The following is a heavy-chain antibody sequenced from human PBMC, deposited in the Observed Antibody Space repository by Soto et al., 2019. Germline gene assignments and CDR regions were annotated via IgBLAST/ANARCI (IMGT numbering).Heavy chain of an antibody. J-gene: IGHJ5*02. CDR3: ARVRQWFGP. V-gene: IGHV4-59*08. CDR1: GISITSSY. Sequence: PSETLSLTFTVSGISITSSYWTWFRQSPGKGLEWMGQISDRGDINYNPPLESRVAISTDTSKNQVSLKLTAVNAADTAVYFCARVRQWFGPWGQGTLVTVSS. CDR2: ISDRGDI.